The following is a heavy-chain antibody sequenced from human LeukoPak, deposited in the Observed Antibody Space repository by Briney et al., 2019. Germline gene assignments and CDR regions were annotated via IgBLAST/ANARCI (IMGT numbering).Heavy chain of an antibody. J-gene: IGHJ4*02. CDR1: GGSISSGGYY. CDR2: IYYSGST. D-gene: IGHD4-11*01. V-gene: IGHV4-31*03. CDR3: ARAPRAEHSNYVDY. Sequence: SETLSLTCTVSGGSISSGGYYWSWIRQHPGKGLEWIGYIYYSGSTYYNPSLKSRVTISVDTSKNQFSLKLSSVTAADTAVYYCARAPRAEHSNYVDYWGQGTLVTVSS.